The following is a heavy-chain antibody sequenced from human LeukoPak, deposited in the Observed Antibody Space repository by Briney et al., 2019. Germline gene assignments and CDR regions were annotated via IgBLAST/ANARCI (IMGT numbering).Heavy chain of an antibody. D-gene: IGHD2-21*02. CDR3: VSTAEPHY. J-gene: IGHJ4*02. CDR2: ISSSSSYI. V-gene: IGHV3-21*01. CDR1: GFTFSSYS. Sequence: PGGSLRLSCAASGFTFSSYSMNWVRQAPGKGLEWVSCISSSSSYIDYADSMKGRFTISRDNAKNSLYLQMNSLRAEDTAVYYCVSTAEPHYWGQGTLVTVSS.